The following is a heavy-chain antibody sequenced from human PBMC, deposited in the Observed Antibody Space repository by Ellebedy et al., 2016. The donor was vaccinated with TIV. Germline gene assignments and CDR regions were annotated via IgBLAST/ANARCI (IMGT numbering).Heavy chain of an antibody. CDR1: GFTFSSYW. D-gene: IGHD6-19*01. Sequence: GESLKISCAASGFTFSSYWMSWVRQAPGKGLEWVANIKQDGSEKYYVDSVKGRFTISRDNAKNSLYLQMNSLRAEDTAVYYCARDEGIAVSEDYWGQGTLVTVSS. J-gene: IGHJ4*02. CDR2: IKQDGSEK. V-gene: IGHV3-7*01. CDR3: ARDEGIAVSEDY.